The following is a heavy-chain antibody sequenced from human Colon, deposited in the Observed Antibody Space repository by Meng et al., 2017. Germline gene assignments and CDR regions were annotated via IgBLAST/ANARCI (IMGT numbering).Heavy chain of an antibody. J-gene: IGHJ4*02. V-gene: IGHV3-23*01. CDR3: ARITSSASDH. Sequence: GGSLRLSSVGSGFTFSNHGMSWARQAPGKGLEWVSAVGGGGDTTYYADSAKGRFTISRDNSKNTMYLQMNNLRAEDAAVYYCARITSSASDHWGQGTMVTVSS. CDR1: GFTFSNHG. CDR2: VGGGGDTT.